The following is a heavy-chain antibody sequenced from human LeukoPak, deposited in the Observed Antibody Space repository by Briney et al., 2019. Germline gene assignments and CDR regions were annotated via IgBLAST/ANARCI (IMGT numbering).Heavy chain of an antibody. CDR1: GGSISSGGHY. D-gene: IGHD3-10*01. Sequence: PSQTLSLTCTVSGGSISSGGHYWSWIRQHPGKGLEWIGYIYYSGSTYYNPSLKSRVTISVDTSKNQFSLKLSFVTAADTAVYYCARALKYYYGSDSYGMDVWGQGTTVTVSS. J-gene: IGHJ6*02. V-gene: IGHV4-31*03. CDR3: ARALKYYYGSDSYGMDV. CDR2: IYYSGST.